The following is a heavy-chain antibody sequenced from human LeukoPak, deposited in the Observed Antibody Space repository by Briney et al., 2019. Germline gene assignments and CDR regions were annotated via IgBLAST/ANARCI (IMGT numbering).Heavy chain of an antibody. CDR2: IIPIFGTA. Sequence: SVKVSCKASGGTFSSYAISWVRQAPGQGLEWMGRIIPIFGTANYAQMFQGRVTVTSDESTSTAYMELSSLRSEDTAVYYCASYDSSGYYRHDGYFDLWGRGTLVTVSS. D-gene: IGHD3-22*01. CDR1: GGTFSSYA. V-gene: IGHV1-69*15. CDR3: ASYDSSGYYRHDGYFDL. J-gene: IGHJ2*01.